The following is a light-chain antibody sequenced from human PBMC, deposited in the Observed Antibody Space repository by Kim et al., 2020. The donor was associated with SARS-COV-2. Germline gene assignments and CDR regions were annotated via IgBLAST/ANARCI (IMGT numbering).Light chain of an antibody. CDR2: GKN. CDR1: SHRRYY. J-gene: IGLJ2*01. V-gene: IGLV3-19*01. CDR3: NSRDSSGNHVV. Sequence: ALGQAVRITCQGDSHRRYYASWYQQKPGQAPVLVIYGKNNRPSGIPDRFSGSSSGNTASLTITGAQAEDEADYYCNSRDSSGNHVVFGGGTQLTVL.